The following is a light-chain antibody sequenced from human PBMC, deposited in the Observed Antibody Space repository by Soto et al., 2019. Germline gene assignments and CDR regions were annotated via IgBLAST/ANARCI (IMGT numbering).Light chain of an antibody. CDR3: QQRSSFLWT. CDR1: QSVSNF. J-gene: IGKJ1*01. CDR2: DTS. Sequence: IVLTQSPATLSLSPGERATLSCRASQSVSNFLAWYQHKPGQAPRLLMYDTSNRATGVPARFSGSGSGTDFTHTISSLEPEDFAVYFCQQRSSFLWTVGQGTRVEV. V-gene: IGKV3-11*01.